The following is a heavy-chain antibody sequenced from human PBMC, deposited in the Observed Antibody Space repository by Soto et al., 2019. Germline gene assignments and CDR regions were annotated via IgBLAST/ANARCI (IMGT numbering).Heavy chain of an antibody. V-gene: IGHV4-59*01. Sequence: QVQLQESGPGLVKPSETLSLTCTVSGGSISSYYWNWIRQPPGKGLEWIGYIYYSGSTNYNPSLMMRGTISVDTSKIPFSLKLSSVTAADTAVYYCAREGVSISWYYYYGMDVWGQGTTVTVSS. CDR1: GGSISSYY. J-gene: IGHJ6*02. D-gene: IGHD6-13*01. CDR2: IYYSGST. CDR3: AREGVSISWYYYYGMDV.